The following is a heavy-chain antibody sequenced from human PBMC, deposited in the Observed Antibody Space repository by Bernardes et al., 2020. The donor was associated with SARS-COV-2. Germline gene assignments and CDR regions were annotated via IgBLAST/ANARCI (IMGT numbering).Heavy chain of an antibody. J-gene: IGHJ4*02. D-gene: IGHD6-19*01. Sequence: SETLSLTCTVSGGSISSSSYYWGWIRQPPGKGLEWIGTIYYTGSTYYNPSLKSRVTISVDTSKNQFSLRLTSVTAADTSVYYCARWPPEAVAGMGLFDYWGQGTLGTVFS. CDR1: GGSISSSSYY. CDR3: ARWPPEAVAGMGLFDY. V-gene: IGHV4-39*01. CDR2: IYYTGST.